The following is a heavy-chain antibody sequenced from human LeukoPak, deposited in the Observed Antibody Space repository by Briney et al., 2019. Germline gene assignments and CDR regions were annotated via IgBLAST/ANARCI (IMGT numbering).Heavy chain of an antibody. V-gene: IGHV3-23*01. Sequence: GGSLRLSCAVSGFTFSNYVMSWVRQAPGEGPEWVSGINGGGGSTFYAESVKGRFTISRDNSKNTLYLQMNSLRAEDTAVYYCVKDGRRSPPCWGQGTLVTVSS. J-gene: IGHJ4*02. D-gene: IGHD2-15*01. CDR2: INGGGGST. CDR3: VKDGRRSPPC. CDR1: GFTFSNYV.